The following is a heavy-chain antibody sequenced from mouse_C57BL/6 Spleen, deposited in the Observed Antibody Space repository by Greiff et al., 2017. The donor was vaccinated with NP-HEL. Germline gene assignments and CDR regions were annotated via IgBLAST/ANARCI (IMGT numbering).Heavy chain of an antibody. V-gene: IGHV1-50*01. D-gene: IGHD2-5*01. Sequence: VKLQQPGAELVKPGASVKLSCKASGYTFTSYWMQWVKQRPGQGLEWIGEIDPSDSYTNYNQKFKGKATLTVDTSSSTAYMQLSSLTSEDSAVYYCARYSNYYFDYWGQGTTLTVSS. CDR2: IDPSDSYT. J-gene: IGHJ2*01. CDR3: ARYSNYYFDY. CDR1: GYTFTSYW.